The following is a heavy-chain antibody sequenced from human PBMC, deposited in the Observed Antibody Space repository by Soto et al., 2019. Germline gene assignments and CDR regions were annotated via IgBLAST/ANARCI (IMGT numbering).Heavy chain of an antibody. J-gene: IGHJ4*02. Sequence: ASVQVTCKASGYTFTRYGISWVRQAPGQGLEWMGWIRAYNGYTNYAQKFQGRVTITTDTSTSTAYMELRSLISDDTAVYYCARASDGYRSGWYVGYFDYWGQGTLVTVAS. CDR3: ARASDGYRSGWYVGYFDY. D-gene: IGHD6-19*01. V-gene: IGHV1-18*04. CDR2: IRAYNGYT. CDR1: GYTFTRYG.